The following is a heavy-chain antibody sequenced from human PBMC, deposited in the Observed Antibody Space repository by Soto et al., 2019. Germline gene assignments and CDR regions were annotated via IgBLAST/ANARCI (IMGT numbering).Heavy chain of an antibody. D-gene: IGHD5-12*01. Sequence: GSLRLSCAASGFTFSSHAMTWVRQTPGKGLEWVSSISGSSRTIYCADSVKGRFTISRDNAKNSLYLQMNSLRAEDTAVYYCAREWDGDGYNSGWFDPWGQGTLVTVSS. CDR2: ISGSSRTI. V-gene: IGHV3-48*01. CDR3: AREWDGDGYNSGWFDP. CDR1: GFTFSSHA. J-gene: IGHJ5*02.